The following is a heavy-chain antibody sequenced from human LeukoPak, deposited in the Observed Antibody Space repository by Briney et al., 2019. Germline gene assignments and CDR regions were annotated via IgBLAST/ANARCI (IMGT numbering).Heavy chain of an antibody. CDR1: GFSLSTSGMC. Sequence: SGPALVKPTQTLTLTCTFSGFSLSTSGMCVSWIRQPPGKALEWLARIDWDDDKYYSTSLKTRLTISKDTSKNQVVLTMTNMDPVDTATYYCARIQVVTAPYYYYYMDVWGKGTTVTVSS. V-gene: IGHV2-70*11. D-gene: IGHD2-21*02. CDR2: IDWDDDK. J-gene: IGHJ6*03. CDR3: ARIQVVTAPYYYYYMDV.